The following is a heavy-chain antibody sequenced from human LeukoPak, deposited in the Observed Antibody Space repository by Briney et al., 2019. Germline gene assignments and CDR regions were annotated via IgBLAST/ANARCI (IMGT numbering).Heavy chain of an antibody. CDR2: TSYDGTNE. V-gene: IGHV3-30-3*01. Sequence: PGGSLRLSCAASGFTFSSYAINWVRQAPGKGLEWVAATSYDGTNEYYADSVKGRSTISRDDSRNTLYLQMNSLRPDDTALYYCARDRAVNYFFDYWGQGTLVTVSS. J-gene: IGHJ4*02. D-gene: IGHD6-19*01. CDR3: ARDRAVNYFFDY. CDR1: GFTFSSYA.